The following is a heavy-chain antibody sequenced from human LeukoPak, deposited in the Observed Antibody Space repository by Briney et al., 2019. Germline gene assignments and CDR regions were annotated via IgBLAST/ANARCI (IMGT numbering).Heavy chain of an antibody. CDR3: ARHSYNMGV. D-gene: IGHD1-1*01. J-gene: IGHJ6*02. V-gene: IGHV4-39*01. CDR1: GGSISSKGYY. CDR2: IYYSGST. Sequence: SETLSLTCTVSGGSISSKGYYWGWIRQPPGKGLEWIVSIYYSGSTYYNPSLKSRVIISVDMSKNQFSLRVSSVTAADTAVYYCARHSYNMGVWGQGTTVTVSS.